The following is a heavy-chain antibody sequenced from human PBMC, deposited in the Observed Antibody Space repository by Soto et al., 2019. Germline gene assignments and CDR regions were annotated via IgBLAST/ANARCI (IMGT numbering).Heavy chain of an antibody. J-gene: IGHJ4*02. CDR3: ARFSAWSTAGDL. V-gene: IGHV4-59*12. D-gene: IGHD2-15*01. CDR1: GGSINSYY. Sequence: SETLSLTCTVFGGSINSYYWSWIRQPPGKGLEWIGYISYSGNTNYNPSLKSRVTISVDRSQNQFSLKLTSVTAADTAVYYCARFSAWSTAGDLWGQGTLVTVSS. CDR2: ISYSGNT.